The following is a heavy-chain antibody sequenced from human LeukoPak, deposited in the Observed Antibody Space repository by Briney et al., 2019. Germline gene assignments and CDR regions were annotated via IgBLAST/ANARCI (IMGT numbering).Heavy chain of an antibody. D-gene: IGHD6-13*01. CDR2: ISGSGGST. CDR1: GFTFSSYA. Sequence: GGSLRLSCAASGFTFSSYAMSWVRQAPGKGLEWVSAISGSGGSTYYADSVKGRFTISRDNSKNTLYLQMNSLRAEDTAVYYCAIRGTAAAGTGYFDYWGQGTLVTVSS. CDR3: AIRGTAAAGTGYFDY. J-gene: IGHJ4*02. V-gene: IGHV3-23*01.